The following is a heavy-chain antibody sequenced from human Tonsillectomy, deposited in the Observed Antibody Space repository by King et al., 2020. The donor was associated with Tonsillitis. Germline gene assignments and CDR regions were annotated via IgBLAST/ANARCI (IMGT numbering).Heavy chain of an antibody. J-gene: IGHJ5*01. CDR3: ARVRSSSWFDY. V-gene: IGHV3-33*01. Sequence: VQLVESGGGVVQPGESLRLSCAASGFNFSTYGMHWVRQSPGKGLEWVALIWNDGSYKDYTESGKGRFTISRDNSKNTLFLEMNSLRSEDTAMYYCARVRSSSWFDYWGQGIFVTVAS. CDR2: IWNDGSYK. D-gene: IGHD6-13*01. CDR1: GFNFSTYG.